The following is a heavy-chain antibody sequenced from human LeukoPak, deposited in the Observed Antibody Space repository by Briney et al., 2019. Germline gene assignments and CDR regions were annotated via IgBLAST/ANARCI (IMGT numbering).Heavy chain of an antibody. V-gene: IGHV4-34*01. D-gene: IGHD2-2*02. J-gene: IGHJ5*02. CDR3: ARGRGGYCSSTSCYNTWFDP. CDR2: INHSGST. CDR1: GGSFSGYY. Sequence: PSETLSLTCAVYGGSFSGYYWSWIRQPPGKGLEWIGEINHSGSTNYNPSLKSRVTISVDTSKNQFSLKLSSVTTADTAVYYCARGRGGYCSSTSCYNTWFDPWGQGTLVTVSS.